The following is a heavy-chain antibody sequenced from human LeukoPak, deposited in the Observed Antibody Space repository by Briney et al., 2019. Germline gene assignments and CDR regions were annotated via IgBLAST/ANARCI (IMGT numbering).Heavy chain of an antibody. CDR1: GYSFTTYW. V-gene: IGHV5-51*01. Sequence: GESLKISCKGSGYSFTTYWIGWVRQMPGKGLEWMGSIYPGDSDARYSPSFQGQVTISADKSLSTAYLQWSSLKASDTAIYYCARRGFCSGGSCYSAPFDSWGQGTLVTVSS. J-gene: IGHJ4*02. CDR2: IYPGDSDA. CDR3: ARRGFCSGGSCYSAPFDS. D-gene: IGHD2-15*01.